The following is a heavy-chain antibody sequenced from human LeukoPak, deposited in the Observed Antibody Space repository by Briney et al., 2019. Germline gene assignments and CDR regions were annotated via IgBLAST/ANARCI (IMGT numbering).Heavy chain of an antibody. CDR1: GGSISSGDYY. J-gene: IGHJ6*03. Sequence: SETLSLTCTVSGGSISSGDYYWSWIRQPPGKGLEWIGYIYYSGSTYYNPSLKSRVTISVDTSKNQFSLKLSSVTAADTAVYYCARKVQLPSYYYYMDVWAKGPRSPSP. V-gene: IGHV4-30-4*08. D-gene: IGHD2-2*01. CDR2: IYYSGST. CDR3: ARKVQLPSYYYYMDV.